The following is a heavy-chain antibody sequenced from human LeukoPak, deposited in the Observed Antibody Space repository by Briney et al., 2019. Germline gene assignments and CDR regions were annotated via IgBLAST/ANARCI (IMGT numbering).Heavy chain of an antibody. V-gene: IGHV4-38-2*02. CDR2: IYHSGRT. CDR1: GYSITSGYY. CDR3: ARDYTREATPLYYYYYMDV. D-gene: IGHD2-15*01. Sequence: PSETLSLTCTVSGYSITSGYYWGWIRQPPGKGLEWIGSIYHSGRTYYNSSLKSRVTISVDTSKNQFSLKLTSVIAADTAVYYCARDYTREATPLYYYYYMDVWGKGTTVTVSS. J-gene: IGHJ6*03.